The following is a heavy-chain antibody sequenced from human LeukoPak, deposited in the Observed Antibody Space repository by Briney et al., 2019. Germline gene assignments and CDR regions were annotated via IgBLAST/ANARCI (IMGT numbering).Heavy chain of an antibody. Sequence: GGSLRLSCAASGFTFSSYWMSWVRQAPGKGLEWVANIKQDGSEKYYVDSVKGRFTISRGNAKNALYLQMNSLRAEDTAVYYCARALGTMVRGVIITSYFDYWGQGTLVTVSS. J-gene: IGHJ4*02. CDR2: IKQDGSEK. D-gene: IGHD3-10*01. CDR1: GFTFSSYW. V-gene: IGHV3-7*01. CDR3: ARALGTMVRGVIITSYFDY.